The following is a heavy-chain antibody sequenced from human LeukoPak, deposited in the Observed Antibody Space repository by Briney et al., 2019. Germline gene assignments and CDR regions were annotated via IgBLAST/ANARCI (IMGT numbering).Heavy chain of an antibody. Sequence: ASVKVSCKASGYTFTSYGISWVRQAPGQGLEWMGWISAYNGNTNYAQRLQGRVTMTTDTSTSTAYMELRSLRSDDTAVYYCARDRVYYDSSGYFYWGQGTLVTVSS. J-gene: IGHJ4*02. CDR1: GYTFTSYG. D-gene: IGHD3-22*01. V-gene: IGHV1-18*01. CDR3: ARDRVYYDSSGYFY. CDR2: ISAYNGNT.